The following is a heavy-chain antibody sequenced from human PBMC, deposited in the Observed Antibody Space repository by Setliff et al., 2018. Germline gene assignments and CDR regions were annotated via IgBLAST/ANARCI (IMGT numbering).Heavy chain of an antibody. J-gene: IGHJ6*03. CDR1: GYSFTNYW. Sequence: PGESLKISCKGSGYSFTNYWIGWVRQMPGKGLEWMGIIYPGDSNTRYSPSFQGQVTISVDKSISTAYLQWSSLKASDTAIYYCARQGCVIIDCQYYPYYYMDVWGKGTPVTVSS. CDR2: IYPGDSNT. V-gene: IGHV5-51*01. D-gene: IGHD3-10*01. CDR3: ARQGCVIIDCQYYPYYYMDV.